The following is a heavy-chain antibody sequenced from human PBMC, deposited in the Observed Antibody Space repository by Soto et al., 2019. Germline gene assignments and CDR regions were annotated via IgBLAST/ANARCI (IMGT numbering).Heavy chain of an antibody. CDR2: ISSSGSTI. CDR3: ARAIVVVMTDY. D-gene: IGHD3-22*01. J-gene: IGHJ4*02. Sequence: GGSLRLSCAASGLTFSSYEMNWVRQAPGKGLEWVSYISSSGSTIYYADSVKGRFTISRDNAKNSLYLQMNSLRAEDTAVYYCARAIVVVMTDYWGQGTLVTVSS. V-gene: IGHV3-48*03. CDR1: GLTFSSYE.